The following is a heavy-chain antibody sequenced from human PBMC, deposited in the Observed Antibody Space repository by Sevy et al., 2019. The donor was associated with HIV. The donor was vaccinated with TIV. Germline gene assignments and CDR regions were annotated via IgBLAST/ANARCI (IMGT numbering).Heavy chain of an antibody. CDR3: ARLGSGYYVDY. D-gene: IGHD3-22*01. V-gene: IGHV3-11*01. CDR1: GFTFSDYY. Sequence: GGSLRLSCAASGFTFSDYYMSWIRQAPGKGLEWVSYMSSSGSTIYYADSMKGRCTTSRDNAKNSPSLQMNSLRAEDTAVDYCARLGSGYYVDYWGQGTLVTVSS. J-gene: IGHJ4*02. CDR2: MSSSGSTI.